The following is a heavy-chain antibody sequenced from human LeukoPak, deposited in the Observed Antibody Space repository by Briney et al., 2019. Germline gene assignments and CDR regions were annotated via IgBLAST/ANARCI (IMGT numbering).Heavy chain of an antibody. CDR2: IYYSGST. V-gene: IGHV4-59*01. J-gene: IGHJ6*04. CDR3: ARVDIVAAGPNYYYGMDV. Sequence: SETLSLTCTVSGGSISSYYWSWIRQPPGEGLEWIGYIYYSGSTNYNPSLKSRVTISVDTSKNQFSLKLSSVTAADTAVYYCARVDIVAAGPNYYYGMDVWGKGTTVTVSS. CDR1: GGSISSYY. D-gene: IGHD5-12*01.